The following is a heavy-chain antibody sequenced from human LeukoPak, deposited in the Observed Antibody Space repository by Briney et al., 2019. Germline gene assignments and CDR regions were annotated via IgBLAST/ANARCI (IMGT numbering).Heavy chain of an antibody. D-gene: IGHD1-14*01. CDR3: AGMRITTPTVRTLDY. CDR1: GGSMSNC. Sequence: SETLSPTCTVSGGSMSNCWTWMRQPPGRGLEWIGFIYYTGSTNYNPSLKSRVTISVDTSKNQFSLKLSSVTAADTAVYYCAGMRITTPTVRTLDYWGQGTLVTVSP. V-gene: IGHV4-59*01. J-gene: IGHJ4*02. CDR2: IYYTGST.